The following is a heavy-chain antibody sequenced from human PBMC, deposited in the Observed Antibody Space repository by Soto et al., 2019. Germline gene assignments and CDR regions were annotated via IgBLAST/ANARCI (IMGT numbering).Heavy chain of an antibody. D-gene: IGHD2-15*01. CDR1: GFTFSSYA. CDR2: ISSNGGST. CDR3: ARLRYSVVVAGFDY. Sequence: EVQLVESGGGLVQPGGSLRLSCAASGFTFSSYAMHWVRQAPGKGLEYVSAISSNGGSTYYANSVKGRFTIARDNSKNTLYLQMGSLRAEDMAVYYCARLRYSVVVAGFDYWGQGTLVTVSS. V-gene: IGHV3-64*01. J-gene: IGHJ4*02.